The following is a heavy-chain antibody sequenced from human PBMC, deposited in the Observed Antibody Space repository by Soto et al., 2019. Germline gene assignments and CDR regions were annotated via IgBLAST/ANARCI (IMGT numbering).Heavy chain of an antibody. J-gene: IGHJ2*01. CDR2: INPNSGGT. CDR1: GYTFTGYY. V-gene: IGHV1-2*04. CDR3: AREGIAARPGSYWYFDL. Sequence: ASVKVSCKASGYTFTGYYMHWVRQAPGQGLEWMGWINPNSGGTNYAQKFQGWVTMTRDTSISTAYMELSRLRSDHTAVYYCAREGIAARPGSYWYFDLWGRGTLVTVSS. D-gene: IGHD6-6*01.